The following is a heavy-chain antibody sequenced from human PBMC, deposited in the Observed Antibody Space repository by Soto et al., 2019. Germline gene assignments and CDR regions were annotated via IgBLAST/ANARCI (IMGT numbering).Heavy chain of an antibody. CDR3: VLGYCSGGSCYPKLVYY. V-gene: IGHV3-74*01. CDR1: GFTFSSYW. J-gene: IGHJ4*02. D-gene: IGHD2-15*01. Sequence: GGSLRLSCAASGFTFSSYWMHWVRQAPGKGLVWVSRINSDGSSTSYADSVKGRFTISRDNAKNTLYLQMNSLRAEDTAVYYCVLGYCSGGSCYPKLVYYWGQGTLVTVSS. CDR2: INSDGSST.